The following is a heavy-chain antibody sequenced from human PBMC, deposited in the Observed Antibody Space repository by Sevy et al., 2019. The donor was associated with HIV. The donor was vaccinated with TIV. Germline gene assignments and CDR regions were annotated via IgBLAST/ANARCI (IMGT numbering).Heavy chain of an antibody. D-gene: IGHD5-12*01. CDR3: ARDRAGATSYFDY. Sequence: SETLSLTCAVSGYSIGSGYFWGWIRQPPGKGLEWIGNIYHSGGTSYNASLKSRVTISVDTSKNQFSLSLNSVTASDTAVYYCARDRAGATSYFDYWGQGTLVTVSS. CDR2: IYHSGGT. V-gene: IGHV4-38-2*02. CDR1: GYSIGSGYF. J-gene: IGHJ4*02.